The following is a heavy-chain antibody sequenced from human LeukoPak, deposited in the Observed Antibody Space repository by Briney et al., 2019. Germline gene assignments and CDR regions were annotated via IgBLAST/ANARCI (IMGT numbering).Heavy chain of an antibody. J-gene: IGHJ5*02. Sequence: GGSLKISCQGFGYSFTSYWIGWVRQMPGKGMEWMGVIYPGDSRIRYNPSFQGQVTISVDKSINTAYLQWVSLRASDSAMYYCACRDLTSTWSFPWGQGTLVTVSS. V-gene: IGHV5-51*01. CDR2: IYPGDSRI. CDR3: ACRDLTSTWSFP. D-gene: IGHD6-13*01. CDR1: GYSFTSYW.